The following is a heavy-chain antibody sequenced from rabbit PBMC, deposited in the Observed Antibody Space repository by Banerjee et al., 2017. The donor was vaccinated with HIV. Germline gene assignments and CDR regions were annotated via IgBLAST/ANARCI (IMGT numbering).Heavy chain of an antibody. CDR1: GFDFSSYY. D-gene: IGHD6-1*01. CDR2: IYAGKGST. J-gene: IGHJ3*01. Sequence: QLKETGGGLVQPGGSLTLSCKASGFDFSSYYMSWVRQAPGKGLEWIGIIYAGKGSTDYASWVNGRFTISSDNAQNTVDLQMNSLTAADTATYFCARGYATYGDAGYALNQLDLWGPGTLVTVS. CDR3: ARGYATYGDAGYALNQLDL. V-gene: IGHV1S7*01.